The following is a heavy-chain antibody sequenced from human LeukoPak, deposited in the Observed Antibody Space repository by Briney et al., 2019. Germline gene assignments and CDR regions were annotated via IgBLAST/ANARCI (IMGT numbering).Heavy chain of an antibody. V-gene: IGHV3-30*03. J-gene: IGHJ4*02. Sequence: GGSLRLSCAASGFTFSSYGMHWVRQAPGKGLEWVAVISYDVGKKYYADSVKGRFTISRDNSKNTLYLQMNSLRAEDTAVYYCARDLVAFDYWGQGTLVTVSS. D-gene: IGHD2-8*02. CDR2: ISYDVGKK. CDR1: GFTFSSYG. CDR3: ARDLVAFDY.